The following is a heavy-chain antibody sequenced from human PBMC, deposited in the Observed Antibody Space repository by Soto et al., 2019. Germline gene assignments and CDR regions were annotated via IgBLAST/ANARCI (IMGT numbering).Heavy chain of an antibody. J-gene: IGHJ5*02. CDR3: ARGKVVVAATRVWFDP. CDR1: GFTFSSYS. D-gene: IGHD2-15*01. CDR2: ISSSSSYI. Sequence: ESGGGLVKPGRSLRLSCAASGFTFSSYSMNWVRQAPGKGLEWVSSISSSSSYIYYADSVKGRFTISRDNTKNSLYLQMNSLRAEDTAVYYCARGKVVVAATRVWFDPWGQGTLVTVSS. V-gene: IGHV3-21*01.